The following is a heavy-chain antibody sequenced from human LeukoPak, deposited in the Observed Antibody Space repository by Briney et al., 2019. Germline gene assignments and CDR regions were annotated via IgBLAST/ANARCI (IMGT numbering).Heavy chain of an antibody. D-gene: IGHD5-18*01. CDR1: GFTFSSYW. J-gene: IGHJ4*02. V-gene: IGHV3-7*01. CDR3: ATTGYSYGYDIDY. Sequence: GGSLRLSCATSGFTFSSYWMSWVRQAPGKGLEWVANIKQDGSEKCYVDSVKGRFTISRDNAKNSLYLQMNSLRAEDTAMYYCATTGYSYGYDIDYWGQGTLVTVSS. CDR2: IKQDGSEK.